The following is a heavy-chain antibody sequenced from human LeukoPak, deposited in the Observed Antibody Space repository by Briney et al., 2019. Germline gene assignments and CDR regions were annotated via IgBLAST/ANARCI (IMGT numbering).Heavy chain of an antibody. CDR3: ARVYSGWLDY. D-gene: IGHD6-19*01. Sequence: SETLSLNCPVSGYSISSGYYRSWIRQPPGKGLEWIGYIYYSGSTHYNPSLKSRVTISVDTSKNQFSLKLSSVTAADTAVYYCARVYSGWLDYWGQGTLVTVSS. J-gene: IGHJ4*02. CDR2: IYYSGST. V-gene: IGHV4-61*01. CDR1: GYSISSGYY.